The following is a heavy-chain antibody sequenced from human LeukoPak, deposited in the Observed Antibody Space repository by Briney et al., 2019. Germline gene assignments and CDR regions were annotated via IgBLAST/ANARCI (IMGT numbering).Heavy chain of an antibody. Sequence: PSETLSLTCTVSGGSLSSSNCFWGWIRQPPGKGLEWIGSVYHSGSTYHNPSLKSRVTISVDTSKNQFSLKLSSVTAADTAMYYCARARHYYDSSGYYLVNWGQGTLVTVSS. V-gene: IGHV4-39*07. CDR2: VYHSGST. D-gene: IGHD3-22*01. CDR3: ARARHYYDSSGYYLVN. CDR1: GGSLSSSNCF. J-gene: IGHJ4*02.